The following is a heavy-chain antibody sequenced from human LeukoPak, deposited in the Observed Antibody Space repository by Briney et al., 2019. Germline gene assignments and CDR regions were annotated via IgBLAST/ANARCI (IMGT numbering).Heavy chain of an antibody. CDR1: GFTFSSYS. CDR3: ASGGIQLWYFDY. CDR2: ISSSSSYI. D-gene: IGHD5-18*01. J-gene: IGHJ4*02. Sequence: GGSLRLSCAASGFTFSSYSMNWVRQAPGKGLEWVSSISSSSSYIYYADSVKGRFTISRDNAKNSLYLQMNSLRAEDMAVYYCASGGIQLWYFDYWGQGTLVTVSS. V-gene: IGHV3-21*01.